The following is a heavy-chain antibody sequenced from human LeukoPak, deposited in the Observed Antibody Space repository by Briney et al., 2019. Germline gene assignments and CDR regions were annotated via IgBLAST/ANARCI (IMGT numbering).Heavy chain of an antibody. CDR3: ARGTPGAAHDY. Sequence: ASVKVSCQASGYTFTSHYMHWVRQDLGQGLEWMGVINPSGGSTRYAQSFQDRITMTRDTSTSTLYMQLSSLWSEDTAVYYCARGTPGAAHDYWGQGTLVTVSS. CDR1: GYTFTSHY. D-gene: IGHD7-27*01. V-gene: IGHV1-46*01. J-gene: IGHJ4*02. CDR2: INPSGGST.